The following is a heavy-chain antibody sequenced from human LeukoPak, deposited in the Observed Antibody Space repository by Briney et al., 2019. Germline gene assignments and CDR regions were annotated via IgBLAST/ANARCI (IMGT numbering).Heavy chain of an antibody. V-gene: IGHV4-39*01. Sequence: SETLSLTCTVSGGSISSSSYYWGWIRQPPGKGLEWIGSINYSGNTYDNPSLKSRVTISVDTSKNQFSLKLSSVTAADTAMYYCAGPSSGWLQSAWAYWGQGTLVTVSS. CDR1: GGSISSSSYY. CDR3: AGPSSGWLQSAWAY. J-gene: IGHJ4*02. CDR2: INYSGNT. D-gene: IGHD5-24*01.